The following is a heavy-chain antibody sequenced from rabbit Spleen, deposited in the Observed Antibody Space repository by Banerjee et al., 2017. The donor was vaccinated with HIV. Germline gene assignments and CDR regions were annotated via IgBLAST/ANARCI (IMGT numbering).Heavy chain of an antibody. CDR1: GFSFSNKAV. Sequence: QEQLVEYGGDLVQPEGSLTLTCKASGFSFSNKAVMCWVRQAPGKGLEWIACINAVTGMAVYASWAKGRFTFSKTSSTTVTLQMTSLTAADTATFFCARDLDGVLGWNFGWWGQATLVTVS. D-gene: IGHD2-1*01. J-gene: IGHJ4*01. V-gene: IGHV1S45*01. CDR3: ARDLDGVLGWNFGW. CDR2: INAVTGMA.